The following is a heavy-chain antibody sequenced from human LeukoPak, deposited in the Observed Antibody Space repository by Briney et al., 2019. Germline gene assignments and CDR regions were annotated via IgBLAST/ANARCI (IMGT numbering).Heavy chain of an antibody. V-gene: IGHV4-4*07. CDR3: ASAKRTVNVFDV. Sequence: SETLSLTCSVSDGSMISYHWSWIRQPAGKGLEWIGRIYTSGSTDYNPSLMSRVTMSVDTSKNQFSLKLKSMTAADTAVYYCASAKRTVNVFDVWGKGTIATVFS. D-gene: IGHD1-1*01. CDR1: DGSMISYH. CDR2: IYTSGST. J-gene: IGHJ3*01.